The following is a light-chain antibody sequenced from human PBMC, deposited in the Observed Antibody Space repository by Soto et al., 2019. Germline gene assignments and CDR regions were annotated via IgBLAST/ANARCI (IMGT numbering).Light chain of an antibody. V-gene: IGLV1-47*01. CDR1: SSNIGSNY. CDR3: AAWDGSPHVV. Sequence: QPVLTQPPSASGTPGQRVTISCSGSSSNIGSNYGYWYQQLPGTATKLLLYRNNQRPSGGPDRFSGSKSGTSASLAISGLRSEDEADYYCAAWDGSPHVVFGGGTKVTVL. J-gene: IGLJ2*01. CDR2: RNN.